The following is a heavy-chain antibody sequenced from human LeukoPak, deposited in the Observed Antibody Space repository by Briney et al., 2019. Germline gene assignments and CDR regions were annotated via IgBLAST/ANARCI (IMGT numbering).Heavy chain of an antibody. CDR2: IKEDGTEK. Sequence: GGSLRLSCAVSGFTFSSYWMSWVRQAPGKGLEWVANIKEDGTEKYYQDSVKGRFTISRDNAKNSLYLQMDSLRAEDTAVYYCAREVVLSTSAWFEYWGQGTLVTVSS. V-gene: IGHV3-7*01. CDR1: GFTFSSYW. D-gene: IGHD3-22*01. J-gene: IGHJ4*02. CDR3: AREVVLSTSAWFEY.